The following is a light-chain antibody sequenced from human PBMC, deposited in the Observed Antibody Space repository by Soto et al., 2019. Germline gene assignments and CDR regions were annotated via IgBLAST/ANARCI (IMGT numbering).Light chain of an antibody. CDR2: YDS. CDR1: NIGSKS. CDR3: QVWDSSIEV. V-gene: IGLV3-21*04. J-gene: IGLJ2*01. Sequence: SSELTQPPSVSVAPGKTARITCGGNNIGSKSVHWYQQKPGQAPVLVIYYDSDRPSGIPERFSGSNSGNTATLTISRVEAGDEADYYCQVWDSSIEVFGGGTKLTVL.